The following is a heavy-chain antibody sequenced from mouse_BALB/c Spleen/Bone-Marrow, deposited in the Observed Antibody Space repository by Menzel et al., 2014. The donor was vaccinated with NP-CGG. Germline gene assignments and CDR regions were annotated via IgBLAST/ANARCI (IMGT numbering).Heavy chain of an antibody. J-gene: IGHJ4*01. Sequence: VQLQQSGPSLVQPSQSLSITCTVSGFSLTSCGVHWVRQSPGKGLEWLGVIWRGGSTDYNAAFMSRLSITKDNSKSXVFFKINSLQANNTAIYYCAKTAYYGNLYAMDYWGQGTSDTVSS. V-gene: IGHV2-5-1*01. CDR3: AKTAYYGNLYAMDY. CDR1: GFSLTSCG. D-gene: IGHD2-10*01. CDR2: IWRGGST.